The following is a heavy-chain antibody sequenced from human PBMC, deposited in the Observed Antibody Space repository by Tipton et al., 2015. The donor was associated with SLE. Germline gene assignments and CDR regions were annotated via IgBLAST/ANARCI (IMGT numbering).Heavy chain of an antibody. CDR3: ARDTPHGDYWGNYYGMDV. CDR1: GGSISTYY. V-gene: IGHV4-59*01. D-gene: IGHD4-17*01. J-gene: IGHJ6*02. CDR2: IYYSGST. Sequence: TLSLTCTVSGGSISTYYWNWIRQPPGKGLEWIGYIYYSGSTNYNPSLKSRVTISVDASKNQFSLKLSSVTAADTAVYYCARDTPHGDYWGNYYGMDVWGQGTTVTVSS.